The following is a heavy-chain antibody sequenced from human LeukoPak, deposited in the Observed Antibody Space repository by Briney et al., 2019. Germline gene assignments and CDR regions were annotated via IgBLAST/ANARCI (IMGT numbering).Heavy chain of an antibody. CDR2: IFTSGGT. J-gene: IGHJ4*02. Sequence: SETLSLTCTVSGGSISNYFWSWIRQPAGKGLEWIGRIFTSGGTDYNPSLKSRVTMSVDTSKNQFSLKLTSVTAADTAVYYCARESRDYDGRGFYHDYWGQGTLVTVSS. V-gene: IGHV4-4*07. D-gene: IGHD3-22*01. CDR1: GGSISNYF. CDR3: ARESRDYDGRGFYHDY.